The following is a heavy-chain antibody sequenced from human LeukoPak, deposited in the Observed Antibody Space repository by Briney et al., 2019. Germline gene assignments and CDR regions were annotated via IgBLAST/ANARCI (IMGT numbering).Heavy chain of an antibody. CDR3: ARGGGYSGYDLDAFDI. D-gene: IGHD5-12*01. Sequence: PGGSLRLSCAASGFTVSSNYMSWVRQAPGKGLEWVSSISSSSSYIYYADSVRGRFTISRDNAKNSLYLQINSLRAEDTAVYYCARGGGYSGYDLDAFDIWGQGTMVTVSS. V-gene: IGHV3-21*01. CDR1: GFTVSSNY. J-gene: IGHJ3*02. CDR2: ISSSSSYI.